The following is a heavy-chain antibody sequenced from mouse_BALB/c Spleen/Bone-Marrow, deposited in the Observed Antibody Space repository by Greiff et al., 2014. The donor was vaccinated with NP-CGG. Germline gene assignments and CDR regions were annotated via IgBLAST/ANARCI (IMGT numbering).Heavy chain of an antibody. CDR3: ASYYYGSSSFAY. CDR1: GFNIKDTY. CDR2: IDPANGNT. D-gene: IGHD1-1*01. V-gene: IGHV14-3*02. J-gene: IGHJ3*01. Sequence: EVQLQQSGAELVKPGASVKLSCTASGFNIKDTYMHWVKQRPEQGLEWIGRIDPANGNTKYDPKFQGKATITADTSSNTANLQLSSLTSEDTAVYYCASYYYGSSSFAYWGQGTLVTVSA.